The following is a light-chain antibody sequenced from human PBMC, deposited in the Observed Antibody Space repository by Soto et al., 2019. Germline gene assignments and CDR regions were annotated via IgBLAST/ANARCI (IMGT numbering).Light chain of an antibody. CDR1: QDISSY. CDR3: QQLNSYPSVT. CDR2: ATS. J-gene: IGKJ4*01. Sequence: DIQLTRSPSFLSASVGDRVTITCRASQDISSYLAWYQQKAGKAPKLLIYATSALQSGVPSRFSGSGSGTEFTLTVSSLQPEDFATYYCQQLNSYPSVTFVGGTNVEI. V-gene: IGKV1-9*01.